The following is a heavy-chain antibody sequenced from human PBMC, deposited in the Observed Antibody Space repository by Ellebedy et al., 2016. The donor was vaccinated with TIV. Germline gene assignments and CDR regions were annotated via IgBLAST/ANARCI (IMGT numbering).Heavy chain of an antibody. J-gene: IGHJ5*02. V-gene: IGHV3-23*01. CDR3: AKEMTTVTTVGFDP. CDR2: ISGSGGST. CDR1: GFTFSSSA. D-gene: IGHD4-17*01. Sequence: PGGSLRLSCAASGFTFSSSAVSWVRQAPGKGPEWVSAISGSGGSTYYADSVKGRFTISRDNSKNTLYLQINGLGAEDTAVYYCAKEMTTVTTVGFDPWGQGTLVTVSS.